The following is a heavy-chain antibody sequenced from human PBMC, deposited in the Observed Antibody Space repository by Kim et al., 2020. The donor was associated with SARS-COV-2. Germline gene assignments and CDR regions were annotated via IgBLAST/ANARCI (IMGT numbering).Heavy chain of an antibody. D-gene: IGHD4-17*01. J-gene: IGHJ4*02. V-gene: IGHV4-30-2*01. Sequence: STYYHPSLKSRVTISVDRSKNQFSLKLSSVTAADTAVYYCARGDYGGNSDYWGQGTLVTVSS. CDR2: ST. CDR3: ARGDYGGNSDY.